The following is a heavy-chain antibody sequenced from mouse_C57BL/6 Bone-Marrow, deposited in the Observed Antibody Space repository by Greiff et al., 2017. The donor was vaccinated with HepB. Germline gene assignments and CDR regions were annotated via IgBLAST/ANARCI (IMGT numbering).Heavy chain of an antibody. D-gene: IGHD2-12*01. CDR1: GYTFTDYY. J-gene: IGHJ2*01. CDR2: INPNNGGT. CDR3: ARSIVYDRYFDY. Sequence: EVQLQQSGPELVKPGASVKISCKASGYTFTDYYMNWVKQSHGKSLEWIGDINPNNGGTSYNQKFKGKATLTVDKSSSTAYMELRSLTSEDSAVYYCARSIVYDRYFDYWGQGTTLTVSS. V-gene: IGHV1-26*01.